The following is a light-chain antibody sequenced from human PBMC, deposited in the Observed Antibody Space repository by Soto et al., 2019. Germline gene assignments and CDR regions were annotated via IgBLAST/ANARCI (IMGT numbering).Light chain of an antibody. CDR3: TAWDDSLNGRV. CDR2: NNN. Sequence: QSVLTQPPSASGTPGQRVTISCSGSSSNIGSNTVNWYQQLPGTAPKLLTYNNNQRPSGVPDRFSGPKSGTSASLAISGLQSEDEADYYCTAWDDSLNGRVFGGGTKLTVL. CDR1: SSNIGSNT. J-gene: IGLJ3*02. V-gene: IGLV1-44*01.